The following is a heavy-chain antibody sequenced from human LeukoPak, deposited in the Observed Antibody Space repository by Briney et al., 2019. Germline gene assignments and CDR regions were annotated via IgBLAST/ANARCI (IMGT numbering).Heavy chain of an antibody. D-gene: IGHD6-19*01. CDR1: GFTFSSYW. CDR3: AGGRGWSSDY. J-gene: IGHJ4*02. Sequence: GGSLRLSCATSGFTFSSYWMNWVRQAPGKGLEWVANIEQDGSEKNYVDSVKGRFTISRDNAKNSLYLQMSSPRAEDTAVYYCAGGRGWSSDYWGQGTLVTVSS. V-gene: IGHV3-7*03. CDR2: IEQDGSEK.